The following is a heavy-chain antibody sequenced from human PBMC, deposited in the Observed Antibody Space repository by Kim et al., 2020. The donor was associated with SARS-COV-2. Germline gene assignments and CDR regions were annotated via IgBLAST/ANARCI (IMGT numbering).Heavy chain of an antibody. CDR2: ISYDGSNK. V-gene: IGHV3-30*18. Sequence: GGSLRLSCAASGFTFSSYGMHWVRQAPGKGLEWVAVISYDGSNKYYADSVKGRFTISRDNSKNTLYLQMNSLRAEDTAVYYCAKDLYYYDSSGYYYPAGGYYYYGMDVWGQGTTVTVSS. D-gene: IGHD3-22*01. J-gene: IGHJ6*02. CDR3: AKDLYYYDSSGYYYPAGGYYYYGMDV. CDR1: GFTFSSYG.